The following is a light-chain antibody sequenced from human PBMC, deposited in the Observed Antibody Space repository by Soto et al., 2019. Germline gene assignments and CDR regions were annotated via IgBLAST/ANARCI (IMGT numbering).Light chain of an antibody. CDR2: GAS. Sequence: EIVLTHSRATLSLSPGEIATLSCRSSQSVSSYLAWYQRKPGQAPRLLIYGASSRAPGIPARFSGSGSGTEFTLTISSLQSEDFAVYYCQQYENWPQLTFGGGTKVDIK. J-gene: IGKJ4*01. V-gene: IGKV3-15*01. CDR1: QSVSSY. CDR3: QQYENWPQLT.